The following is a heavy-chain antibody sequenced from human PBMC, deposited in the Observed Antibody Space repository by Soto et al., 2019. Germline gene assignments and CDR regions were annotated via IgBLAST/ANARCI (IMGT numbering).Heavy chain of an antibody. CDR1: GYTFTSYG. V-gene: IGHV1-18*01. CDR3: ARVYDILTGPYYFDY. Sequence: GASVKVSCKTSGYTFTSYGISWVRQAPGQGLEWMGWISAYNGNTNYAQKLQGRVTMTTDTSTSTAYMELRSLRSDDTAVYYCARVYDILTGPYYFDYWGQGTLVTVSS. D-gene: IGHD3-9*01. J-gene: IGHJ4*02. CDR2: ISAYNGNT.